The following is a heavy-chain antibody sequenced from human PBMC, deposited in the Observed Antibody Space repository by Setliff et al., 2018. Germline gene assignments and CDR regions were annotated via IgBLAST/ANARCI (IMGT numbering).Heavy chain of an antibody. CDR2: LNDVGHNT. CDR1: GFTCSSYA. Sequence: PVGSLRLSCGASGFTCSSYAMSWVRQAQGKGLEWVSGLNDVGHNTYYADSVKGRFTISRDNSTNTLYLQMNSLRAEDAAVYYCAKHVLSCGWPNDAFDFWGQGTMVTVS. D-gene: IGHD6-25*01. J-gene: IGHJ3*01. CDR3: AKHVLSCGWPNDAFDF. V-gene: IGHV3-23*01.